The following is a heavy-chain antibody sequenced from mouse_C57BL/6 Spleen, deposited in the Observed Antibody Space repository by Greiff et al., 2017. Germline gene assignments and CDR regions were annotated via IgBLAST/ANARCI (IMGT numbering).Heavy chain of an antibody. CDR2: IDPENGDT. J-gene: IGHJ4*01. Sequence: EVQLQQSGAELVRPGASVKLSCTASGFNIKDDYMHWVKQRPEQGLEWIGWIDPENGDTEYASKFQGKATITADTSSNTAYLQLSSLTSEDTAVYYCTTLYDGLAYAMDYWGQGTSVTVSS. V-gene: IGHV14-4*01. CDR3: TTLYDGLAYAMDY. D-gene: IGHD2-3*01. CDR1: GFNIKDDY.